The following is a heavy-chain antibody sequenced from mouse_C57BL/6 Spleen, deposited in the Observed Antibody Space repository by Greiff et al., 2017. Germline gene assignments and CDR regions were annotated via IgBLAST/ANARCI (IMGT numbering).Heavy chain of an antibody. CDR3: ARRRLEGAMDY. Sequence: QVQLQQPGAELVRPGSSVKLSCKASGYTFTSYWMHWVKQRPIQGLEWIGNIDPSDSETHYNQKFKDKATLTVDKSSSTAYMQLSSLTSEDSAVYYGARRRLEGAMDYWGQGTSVTVSS. D-gene: IGHD4-1*01. J-gene: IGHJ4*01. CDR2: IDPSDSET. CDR1: GYTFTSYW. V-gene: IGHV1-52*01.